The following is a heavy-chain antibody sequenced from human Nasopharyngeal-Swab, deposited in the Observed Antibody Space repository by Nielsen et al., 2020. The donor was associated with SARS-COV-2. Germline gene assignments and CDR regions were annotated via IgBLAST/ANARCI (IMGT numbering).Heavy chain of an antibody. Sequence: SETLSLTCTVSGGSITSSRHRWGWIRQPPGKGLQWVGQILVNRYTEYHPSVRGRITVYADTSENYFSLRLSSVTAADTAVYYCARDLTPWGAFDIWGQGTMVTVSS. CDR3: ARDLTPWGAFDI. J-gene: IGHJ3*02. CDR2: ILVNRYT. D-gene: IGHD7-27*01. CDR1: GGSITSSRHR. V-gene: IGHV4-39*02.